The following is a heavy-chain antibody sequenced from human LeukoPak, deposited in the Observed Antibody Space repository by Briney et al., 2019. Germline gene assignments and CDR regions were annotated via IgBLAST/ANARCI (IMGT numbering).Heavy chain of an antibody. CDR2: INHSGST. CDR3: ARFVRVVRNWFDP. V-gene: IGHV4-34*01. Sequence: PSETLSLTCAVYGGSFSGYYWSWIRQPPGKGLEWIGEINHSGSTNYNPSLKSRVTISVDTSKNQFSLKLSSVTAADTAVYYCARFVRVVRNWFDPWGQGTLATVSS. D-gene: IGHD3-22*01. J-gene: IGHJ5*02. CDR1: GGSFSGYY.